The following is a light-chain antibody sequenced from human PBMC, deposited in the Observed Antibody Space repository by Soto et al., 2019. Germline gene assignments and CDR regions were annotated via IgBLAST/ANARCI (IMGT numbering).Light chain of an antibody. CDR1: SSDGGSYNL. V-gene: IGLV2-23*01. J-gene: IGLJ2*01. Sequence: QSALTQPASVSGSPGQSITISCTGTSSDGGSYNLVSWYQQYPGKAPKLMIYEDDERPSGVSNRFSGSKSGNTASLTISGLQAEDEADYYCYSYAGRSTSVFGGGTKLTVL. CDR3: YSYAGRSTSV. CDR2: EDD.